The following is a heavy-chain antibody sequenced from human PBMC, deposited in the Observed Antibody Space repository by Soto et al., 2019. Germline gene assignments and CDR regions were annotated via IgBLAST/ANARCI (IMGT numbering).Heavy chain of an antibody. V-gene: IGHV5-51*01. J-gene: IGHJ4*02. Sequence: PGESLKISCKGSGYSFTSYWIGWVRQMPGKGLEWMGIIYPGDSDTRYSPSFQGQVTISADKSISTAYLQWSSLKASDTALYYCARHPLTTVVTRGFAYWGQGTLVTVSS. CDR2: IYPGDSDT. D-gene: IGHD4-17*01. CDR3: ARHPLTTVVTRGFAY. CDR1: GYSFTSYW.